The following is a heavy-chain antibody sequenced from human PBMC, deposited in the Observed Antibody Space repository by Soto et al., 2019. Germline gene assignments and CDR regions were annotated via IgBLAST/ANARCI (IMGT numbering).Heavy chain of an antibody. CDR2: IFYSGST. J-gene: IGHJ5*02. V-gene: IGHV4-39*01. D-gene: IGHD2-21*01. Sequence: QLQLLESGPGLVKASETLSLTCNVSGGSISTSRSYWAWIRQPPGKGLEWLANIFYSGSTYYTPSLASRVTVSVDTSKNECSLKLRSVTAADTAVYYCARQPTTGDTDLWFDPWGQGRLVTVSS. CDR3: ARQPTTGDTDLWFDP. CDR1: GGSISTSRSY.